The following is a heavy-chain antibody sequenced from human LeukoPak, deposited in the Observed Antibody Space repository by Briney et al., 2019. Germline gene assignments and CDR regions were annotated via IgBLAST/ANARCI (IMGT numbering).Heavy chain of an antibody. Sequence: PSETLSLTCTVSGGSISSYYWSWIRQPPGKGLEWIGYIYYSGSTNYNPSLKRRVTISVDTSKNQFSLKLSSVTAADTAVYYCSRRLLDSFDIWGQGTMVSV. J-gene: IGHJ3*02. D-gene: IGHD3-22*01. CDR2: IYYSGST. CDR1: GGSISSYY. CDR3: SRRLLDSFDI. V-gene: IGHV4-59*08.